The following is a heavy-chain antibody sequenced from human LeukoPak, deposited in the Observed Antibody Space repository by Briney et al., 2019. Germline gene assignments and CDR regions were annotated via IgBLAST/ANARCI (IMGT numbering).Heavy chain of an antibody. J-gene: IGHJ5*02. CDR3: AKYLHYNDGRWEFDP. Sequence: GGSLRLSCAASGFTFSTFAMTWVRQAPGKGLEWVSGVVGGGTTYYADSVKGRFTLSKDNSKKTVYLQMNGLRVEDTAIYYCAKYLHYNDGRWEFDPWGQGTLVTVSS. CDR1: GFTFSTFA. CDR2: VVGGGTT. V-gene: IGHV3-23*01. D-gene: IGHD5-24*01.